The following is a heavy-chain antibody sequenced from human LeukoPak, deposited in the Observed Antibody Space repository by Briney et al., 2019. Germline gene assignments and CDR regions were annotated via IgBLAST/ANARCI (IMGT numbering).Heavy chain of an antibody. V-gene: IGHV4-38-2*02. Sequence: SETLSLTCTVSGYSISSGYYWGWIRQPPGKGLEWIGSIYHSGSTYYNPSLKSRVTISVDTSKNQFSLKLSSVTAADTAVYYCARGGKSELGTCDHWGQGTLVTVSS. CDR1: GYSISSGYY. CDR2: IYHSGST. D-gene: IGHD7-27*01. CDR3: ARGGKSELGTCDH. J-gene: IGHJ4*02.